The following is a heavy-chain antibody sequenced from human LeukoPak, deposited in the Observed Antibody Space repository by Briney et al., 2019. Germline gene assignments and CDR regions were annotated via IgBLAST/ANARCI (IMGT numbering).Heavy chain of an antibody. V-gene: IGHV1-69*01. D-gene: IGHD2-2*01. Sequence: EASVKVSCMASGGTFSSYAICWVRQAPGQGLEWMGGIIPIFGTANYAQKFQGRVTITADESTSTVYMELSSLRSEDTAVYYCAREGSPIVVVPAAMGDGWFDPWGQGTLVTVSS. CDR3: AREGSPIVVVPAAMGDGWFDP. J-gene: IGHJ5*02. CDR1: GGTFSSYA. CDR2: IIPIFGTA.